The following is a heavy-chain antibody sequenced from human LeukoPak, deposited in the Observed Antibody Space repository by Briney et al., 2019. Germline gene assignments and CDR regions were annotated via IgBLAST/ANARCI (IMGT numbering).Heavy chain of an antibody. Sequence: SETLSLTCFVSGGSIRSSDYCWSWIRQPPGKEMEWIATITSGGTTYYNPSLQSRVTISVDTSKNQFSLRLNSVTAADTAVYYCARDLGIAATTDYWGQGTLVTVSS. J-gene: IGHJ4*02. CDR2: ITSGGTT. CDR3: ARDLGIAATTDY. D-gene: IGHD6-13*01. V-gene: IGHV4-39*02. CDR1: GGSIRSSDYC.